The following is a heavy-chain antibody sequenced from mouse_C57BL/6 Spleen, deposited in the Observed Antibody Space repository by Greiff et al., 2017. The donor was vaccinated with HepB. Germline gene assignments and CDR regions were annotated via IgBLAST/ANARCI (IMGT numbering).Heavy chain of an antibody. Sequence: DVKLVESGGGLVKPGGSLKLSCAASGFTFSSYAMSWVRQTPEKRLEWVATISDGGSYTYYPDNVKGRFTISRDNAKNNLYLQMSHLKSEDTAMYYCARDDDTTVPFFAYWGQGTLVTVSA. CDR2: ISDGGSYT. CDR1: GFTFSSYA. J-gene: IGHJ3*01. V-gene: IGHV5-4*01. CDR3: ARDDDTTVPFFAY. D-gene: IGHD2-12*01.